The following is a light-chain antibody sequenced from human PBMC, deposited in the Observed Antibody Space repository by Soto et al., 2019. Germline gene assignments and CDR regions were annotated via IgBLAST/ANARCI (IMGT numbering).Light chain of an antibody. Sequence: VLTQPPSVSGAPGQRVTISCTGSSSNIGAGYDVHWYQQLPGTAPKLLIYGNSNRPSGVPDRFSGSKSGTSASLAITGLQAEDEADYYCQSYDSSLSGSVXGTGTKLTVL. CDR3: QSYDSSLSGSV. V-gene: IGLV1-40*01. CDR2: GNS. J-gene: IGLJ1*01. CDR1: SSNIGAGYD.